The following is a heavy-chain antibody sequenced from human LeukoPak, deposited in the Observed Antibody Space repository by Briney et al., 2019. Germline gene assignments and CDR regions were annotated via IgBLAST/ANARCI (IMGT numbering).Heavy chain of an antibody. CDR3: ASGSTGVQAES. CDR2: ISAYNGNS. Sequence: ASVKVSCKALGHTFRYDGISWVRQAPGRGLEWMGWISAYNGNSHSAPRFQGRVTITRDTSASTAYMELSSLRSEDTAVYYCASGSTGVQAESWGQGTLVTVSS. CDR1: GHTFRYDG. V-gene: IGHV1-18*01. J-gene: IGHJ5*02. D-gene: IGHD2-2*01.